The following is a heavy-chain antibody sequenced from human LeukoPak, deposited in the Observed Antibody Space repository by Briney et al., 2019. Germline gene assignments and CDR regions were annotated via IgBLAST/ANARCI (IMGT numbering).Heavy chain of an antibody. D-gene: IGHD3-16*02. CDR3: ARSRMITFGGVIARPLYYFDY. V-gene: IGHV2-70*11. J-gene: IGHJ4*02. CDR2: IDWDDDK. CDR1: GFSLSTSGMC. Sequence: SGPALVKPTQPLTLTCTFSGFSLSTSGMCVSWIRQPPGKALEWLARIDWDDDKYYSTSLKTRLTISKDTSKNQVVLTMTNMDPVDTATYYCARSRMITFGGVIARPLYYFDYWGQGTLVTVSS.